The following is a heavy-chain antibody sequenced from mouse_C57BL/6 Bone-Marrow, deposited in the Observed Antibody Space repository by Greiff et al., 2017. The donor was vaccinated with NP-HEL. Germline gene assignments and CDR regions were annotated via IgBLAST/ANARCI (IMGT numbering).Heavy chain of an antibody. CDR1: GYSFTGYY. CDR2: INPSTGGT. CDR3: ARRARGFAY. J-gene: IGHJ3*01. Sequence: EVQLQQSGSELVKPGASVKISCKASGYSFTGYYMNWVKQSPEKSLEWIGEINPSTGGTTYNQKFKAKATLTVDKSSSKAYMQLKSLTSEDSAVYYCARRARGFAYWGQGTLVTVSA. D-gene: IGHD3-3*01. V-gene: IGHV1-42*01.